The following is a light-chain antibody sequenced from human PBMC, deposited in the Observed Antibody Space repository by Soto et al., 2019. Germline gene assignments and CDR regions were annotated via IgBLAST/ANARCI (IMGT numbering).Light chain of an antibody. Sequence: QAVVTQPPSVSGAPGQRVTISCTGSSSNIGAGYDVHWYQQLPGTAPKLLIYGNSNRPSGVPDRFSGSKSGTSASLAITGLQAEDDADYYCQSYDSRLSGPVLFGGGTKQTVL. CDR2: GNS. CDR3: QSYDSRLSGPVL. J-gene: IGLJ2*01. CDR1: SSNIGAGYD. V-gene: IGLV1-40*01.